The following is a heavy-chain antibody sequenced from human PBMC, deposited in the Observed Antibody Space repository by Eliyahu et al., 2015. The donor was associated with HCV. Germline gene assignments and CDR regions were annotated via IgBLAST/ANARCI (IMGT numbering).Heavy chain of an antibody. CDR3: APSSGWYFGGAFDI. D-gene: IGHD6-19*01. V-gene: IGHV3-33*01. Sequence: QVQLVESGGGVVQPGGXXRLXCAASGFTXSSCAXHWVRQAPGTGLGWVAVIWSDGTYKYYADSVKGRFTISRDNSKNTLYLQMNSLRAEDTAVYYCAPSSGWYFGGAFDIWGQGTMVTVSS. J-gene: IGHJ3*02. CDR2: IWSDGTYK. CDR1: GFTXSSCA.